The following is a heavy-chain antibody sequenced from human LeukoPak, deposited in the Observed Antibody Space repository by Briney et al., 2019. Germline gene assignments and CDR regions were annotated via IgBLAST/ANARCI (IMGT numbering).Heavy chain of an antibody. CDR3: ARVETMESQLFAFDL. CDR2: IYTSGST. V-gene: IGHV4-4*07. J-gene: IGHJ3*01. D-gene: IGHD3-3*01. CDR1: GGSISSYD. Sequence: PSETLSLTCTVSGGSISSYDWSWIRQPAGKGLEWIGRIYTSGSTNYNPSLKSRVTMSVDTSKKQFSLKLSSVTAADTAVYYCARVETMESQLFAFDLWGQGTRVTVSS.